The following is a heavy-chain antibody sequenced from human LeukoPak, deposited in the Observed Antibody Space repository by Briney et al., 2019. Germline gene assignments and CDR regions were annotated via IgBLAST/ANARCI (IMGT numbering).Heavy chain of an antibody. V-gene: IGHV3-73*01. CDR3: TRHEDYYGSGSYYEIDY. Sequence: GGSLRLSCAASGFTFSGSAMHWVRQASGKGLEWVGRIRSKANSYATAYAASVKGRFTISRYDSKNTAYLQMNSLKTEDTAVYYCTRHEDYYGSGSYYEIDYWGQGTLVTVSS. CDR2: IRSKANSYAT. D-gene: IGHD3-10*01. J-gene: IGHJ4*02. CDR1: GFTFSGSA.